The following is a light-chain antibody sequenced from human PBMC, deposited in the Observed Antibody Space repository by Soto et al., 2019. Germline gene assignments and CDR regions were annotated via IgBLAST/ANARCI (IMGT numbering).Light chain of an antibody. CDR2: DAS. Sequence: DIQMTQSPPTLSASVGDRVTITCWASQSISSWLAWYQQKPGKAPKLLIYDASTLESGVPSRFSGSGSGTEFTLTISSLQPDDFATYYCQQYNNYLMYTFGQGTKLEIK. CDR1: QSISSW. J-gene: IGKJ2*01. V-gene: IGKV1-5*01. CDR3: QQYNNYLMYT.